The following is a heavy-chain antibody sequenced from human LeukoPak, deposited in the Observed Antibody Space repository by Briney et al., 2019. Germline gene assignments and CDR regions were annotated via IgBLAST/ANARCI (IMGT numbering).Heavy chain of an antibody. D-gene: IGHD3-10*01. CDR1: GYTFTSYD. J-gene: IGHJ5*02. CDR3: ARGSGGSLRWRNWFDP. CDR2: MNPNSDDT. V-gene: IGHV1-8*01. Sequence: ASVKVSCKASGYTFTSYDINWVRQATGQGLEWMGWMNPNSDDTGYAQKFQGRVTMTRNTSISTAYMELSSLRSEDTAVYYCARGSGGSLRWRNWFDPWGQGTLVTVSS.